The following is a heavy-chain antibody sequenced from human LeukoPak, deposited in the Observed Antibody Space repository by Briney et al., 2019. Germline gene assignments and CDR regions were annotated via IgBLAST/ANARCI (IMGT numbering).Heavy chain of an antibody. V-gene: IGHV3-33*06. CDR1: GYTFSSYG. J-gene: IGHJ5*02. CDR2: IWYDGSNK. D-gene: IGHD3-10*01. Sequence: PGGSLRLSCAASGYTFSSYGMHWVRQAPGKGLEWVAVIWYDGSNKYYADSVKGRFTISRDNSKNALYLQMNSLRAEDTAVYYCAKEVASMVLGSWGQGTLVTVSS. CDR3: AKEVASMVLGS.